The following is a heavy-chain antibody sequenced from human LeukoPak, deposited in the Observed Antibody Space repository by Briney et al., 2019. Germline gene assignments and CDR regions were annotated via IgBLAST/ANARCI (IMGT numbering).Heavy chain of an antibody. Sequence: GGSLRLSCAASGFAASGFTFSTFGMHWVRQAPGKGLEWVAFIRYDGFNKYYADSVKGRFTISRDNAKNSLYLQMNSLRAEDTAVYYCARGGNAAVMDYYMDVWGEGTTVTVSS. CDR3: ARGGNAAVMDYYMDV. CDR2: IRYDGFNK. D-gene: IGHD3-16*01. CDR1: GFTFSTFG. V-gene: IGHV3-30*02. J-gene: IGHJ6*03.